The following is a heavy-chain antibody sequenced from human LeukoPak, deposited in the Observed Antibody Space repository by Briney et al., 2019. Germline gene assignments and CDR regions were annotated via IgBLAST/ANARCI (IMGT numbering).Heavy chain of an antibody. CDR3: ARVGEALYFDY. V-gene: IGHV3-21*01. J-gene: IGHJ4*02. CDR2: ISSSSSYI. CDR1: GFTFSSYS. D-gene: IGHD3-16*01. Sequence: PGGSLRLSCAASGFTFSSYSMNWVRQAPGKGLEWVSSISSSSSYIYYADSVKGRFAISRDNAKNSLYLQMNSLRAEDTAVYYCARVGEALYFDYWGQGTLVTVSS.